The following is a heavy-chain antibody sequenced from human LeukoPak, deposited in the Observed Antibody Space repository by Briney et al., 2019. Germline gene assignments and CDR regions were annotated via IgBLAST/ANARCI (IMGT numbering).Heavy chain of an antibody. V-gene: IGHV4-34*01. CDR2: INQSGST. CDR1: GESFSGYD. CDR3: ARHLTGNDQTTGMDV. J-gene: IGHJ6*02. D-gene: IGHD1-1*01. Sequence: SETLSLTCAVYGESFSGYDWNWIRQPPGKGLEWIGEINQSGSTNYNPSLKSRVTISIDSSKNQFSLKVDSVTAADTAVYYCARHLTGNDQTTGMDVWGQGTTVTVSS.